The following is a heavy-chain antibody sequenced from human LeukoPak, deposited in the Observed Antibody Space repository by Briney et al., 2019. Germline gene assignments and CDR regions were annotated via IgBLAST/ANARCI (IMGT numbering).Heavy chain of an antibody. Sequence: GGSLRLSCAASGFTFSSYGMHWVRQAPGKGLEWVAFIRYDGSNKYYADSVKGRFTISRDNSKNTLYLQMNSLRAEDTAVYYCARFFADYGSSGYFPAYFDYWGQGTLVTVSS. CDR3: ARFFADYGSSGYFPAYFDY. CDR2: IRYDGSNK. D-gene: IGHD3-22*01. V-gene: IGHV3-30*02. CDR1: GFTFSSYG. J-gene: IGHJ4*02.